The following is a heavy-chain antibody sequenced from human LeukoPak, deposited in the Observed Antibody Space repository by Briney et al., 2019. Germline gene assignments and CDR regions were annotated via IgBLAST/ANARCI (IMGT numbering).Heavy chain of an antibody. CDR3: AKGASASRHFDY. CDR1: GFPFNNCA. CDR2: ISASGGST. D-gene: IGHD1-26*01. Sequence: GGSLRLSFAASGFPFNNCAMNWVRPAPGKGLEWVSDISASGGSTNYADAVKGRFTISRDNSKNTLYLQMNSLRAEDAAVYYCAKGASASRHFDYWGQGTLVTVSS. V-gene: IGHV3-23*01. J-gene: IGHJ4*02.